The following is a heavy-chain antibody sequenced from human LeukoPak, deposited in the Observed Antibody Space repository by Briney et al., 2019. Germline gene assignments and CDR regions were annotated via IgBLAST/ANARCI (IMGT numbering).Heavy chain of an antibody. V-gene: IGHV3-30-3*01. J-gene: IGHJ5*02. Sequence: GGSLRLSCAASGFTFSSYAMHWVRQAPGKGLEWVAVISYDGSNKYHADSVKGRFTISRDNSKNTLYLQMNSLRAEDTAVYYCARDRYCSSTSCYNWFDPWGQGTLVTVSS. CDR2: ISYDGSNK. CDR1: GFTFSSYA. D-gene: IGHD2-2*01. CDR3: ARDRYCSSTSCYNWFDP.